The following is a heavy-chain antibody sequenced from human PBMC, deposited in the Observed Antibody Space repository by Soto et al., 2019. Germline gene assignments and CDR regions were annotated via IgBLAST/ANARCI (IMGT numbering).Heavy chain of an antibody. Sequence: QVQLVESGGGVVQPGRSLRLSCAASGFTFSSYGMHWVRQAPGKGLVWVATISYDGSNKYYADSVRGRFTISRDNSKNTLYLQMNSLRAEDTAVYYCAAGIYFRDYWGQGSLVTVSS. J-gene: IGHJ4*02. CDR2: ISYDGSNK. V-gene: IGHV3-30*03. D-gene: IGHD3-10*01. CDR3: AAGIYFRDY. CDR1: GFTFSSYG.